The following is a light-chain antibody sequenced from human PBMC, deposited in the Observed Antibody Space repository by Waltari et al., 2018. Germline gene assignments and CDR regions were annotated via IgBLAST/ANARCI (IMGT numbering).Light chain of an antibody. CDR1: WSNIGSNA. CDR2: SNN. CDR3: SAWDDSLNGQVV. V-gene: IGLV1-44*01. J-gene: IGLJ2*01. Sequence: QSLLTQPPSASGTPGQRVTISCSGSWSNIGSNAVTWYQHFPRTAPKLLIHSNNRRPSGVPDRFSCSKSGTSASLVISGLQSADEADYYCSAWDDSLNGQVVFGGGTKVTVL.